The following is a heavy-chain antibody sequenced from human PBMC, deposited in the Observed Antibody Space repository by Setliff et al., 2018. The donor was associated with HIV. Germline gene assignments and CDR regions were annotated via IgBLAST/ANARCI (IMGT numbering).Heavy chain of an antibody. Sequence: SETLSLTCTVSGGSIKSSSDYWGWIRQPPGKGLEWIGTIYYSGSTYYNPSLKSRVTVSVDPSKNQFSLKLSSVTAADTAVYYCARTTYSGSYFNDSWGQGTLVTVSS. V-gene: IGHV4-39*01. D-gene: IGHD1-26*01. CDR1: GGSIKSSSDY. CDR2: IYYSGST. J-gene: IGHJ5*01. CDR3: ARTTYSGSYFNDS.